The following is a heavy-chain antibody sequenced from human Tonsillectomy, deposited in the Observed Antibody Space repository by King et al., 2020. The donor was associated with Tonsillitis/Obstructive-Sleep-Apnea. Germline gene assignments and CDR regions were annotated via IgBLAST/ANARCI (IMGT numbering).Heavy chain of an antibody. CDR1: GGSFSIYY. J-gene: IGHJ3*02. CDR3: AREITTDASDM. D-gene: IGHD3-3*01. V-gene: IGHV4-34*01. Sequence: VQLQQWGAGLLKPSETLSLTCAVYGGSFSIYYWSWIRQPPGKGLEWIGEIDHSGSTNYNPSLKSRVTISADTSKTQFTLKLSSVTAADTAVYYFAREITTDASDMWGQGTMVTVSS. CDR2: IDHSGST.